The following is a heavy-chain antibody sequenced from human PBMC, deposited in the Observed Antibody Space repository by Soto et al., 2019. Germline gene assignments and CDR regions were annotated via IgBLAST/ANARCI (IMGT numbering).Heavy chain of an antibody. CDR2: INHSGST. CDR3: ASDGSGNYSPVDY. Sequence: SETLSLTCAVYGGSFSGYYWSWIRQPPGKGLEWIGEINHSGSTNYNPSLKSRVTISVDTSKNQFSLKLSSVTAADTAVYYCASDGSGNYSPVDYWGQGTLVTVSS. J-gene: IGHJ4*02. V-gene: IGHV4-34*01. CDR1: GGSFSGYY. D-gene: IGHD3-10*01.